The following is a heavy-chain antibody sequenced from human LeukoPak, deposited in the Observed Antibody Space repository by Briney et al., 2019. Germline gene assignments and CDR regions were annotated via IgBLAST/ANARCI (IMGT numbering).Heavy chain of an antibody. CDR2: IRYDGSNK. Sequence: PGGSLRLSCAASGFTFSSYGMHWVRQAPGKGLEWVAFIRYDGSNKYYADSVKGRFTISRDNSKNTLYLQMNSLRAEDTAVYYCARNSGYQYYYYYYYMDVWGKGTTVTISS. V-gene: IGHV3-30*02. CDR3: ARNSGYQYYYYYYYMDV. D-gene: IGHD5-12*01. CDR1: GFTFSSYG. J-gene: IGHJ6*03.